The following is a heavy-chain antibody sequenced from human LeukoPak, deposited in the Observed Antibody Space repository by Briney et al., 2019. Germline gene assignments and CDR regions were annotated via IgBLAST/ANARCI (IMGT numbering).Heavy chain of an antibody. Sequence: PSETLSLTCTVSGGSISSSSYYWGWIRQPPGKGLEWIGSIYYSGSTYYNPSLKSRVTISVDTSKNQFSLKLSSVTAADTAVYYCARHAVYYGSGSEYYFDYWGQGTLVTVCS. D-gene: IGHD3-10*01. CDR2: IYYSGST. CDR3: ARHAVYYGSGSEYYFDY. J-gene: IGHJ4*02. CDR1: GGSISSSSYY. V-gene: IGHV4-39*01.